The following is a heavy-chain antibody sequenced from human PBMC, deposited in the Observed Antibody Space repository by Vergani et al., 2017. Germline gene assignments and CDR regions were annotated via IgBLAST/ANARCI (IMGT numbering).Heavy chain of an antibody. CDR2: INTNSGNP. Sequence: QVQLLQSGSELKKPGASVRISCEASGYTFTNYPLIWVRQAPGQGLEFMGWINTNSGNPTYAPGFTGRLVFSLDTSVSTAYLQISGLKAEDSALYYCARGRQWRLTEYLYGMDVWGQGTTVTVSS. CDR1: GYTFTNYP. J-gene: IGHJ6*02. D-gene: IGHD6-19*01. V-gene: IGHV7-4-1*02. CDR3: ARGRQWRLTEYLYGMDV.